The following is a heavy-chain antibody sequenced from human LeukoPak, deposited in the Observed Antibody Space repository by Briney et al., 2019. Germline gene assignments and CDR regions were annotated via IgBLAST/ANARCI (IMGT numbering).Heavy chain of an antibody. CDR2: INHSGST. V-gene: IGHV4-34*01. D-gene: IGHD3-22*01. CDR3: ARQRREHYYDTGRGGYFDY. J-gene: IGHJ4*02. Sequence: PGGSLRLSCAASGFTVSTNYMSWIRQPPGKGLEWIGEINHSGSTNYNPSLKGRVTISVDTSKNQFSLKLSSVTAADTAVYYCARQRREHYYDTGRGGYFDYWGQGTLVTVSS. CDR1: GFTVSTNY.